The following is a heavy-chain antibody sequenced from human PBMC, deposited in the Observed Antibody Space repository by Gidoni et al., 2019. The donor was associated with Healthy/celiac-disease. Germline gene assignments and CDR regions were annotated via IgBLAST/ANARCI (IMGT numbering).Heavy chain of an antibody. CDR2: ISSSSSYI. CDR3: ATSGRGTGGTDY. V-gene: IGHV3-21*01. D-gene: IGHD3-10*01. CDR1: GFTFSSYS. Sequence: EVQLVESGGGLVKPGGSLILSCAASGFTFSSYSMNWVRQAPGKGLEWVSSISSSSSYIYYADSVKGRFTISRDNAKNSLYLQMNSLRAEDTAVYYCATSGRGTGGTDYWGQGTLVTVSS. J-gene: IGHJ4*02.